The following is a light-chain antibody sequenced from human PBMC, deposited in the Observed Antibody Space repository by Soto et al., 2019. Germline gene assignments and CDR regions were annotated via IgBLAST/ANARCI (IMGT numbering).Light chain of an antibody. CDR2: GAS. V-gene: IGKV3-15*01. Sequence: EIVMTQSPATLSVSPGERATLSCRASQSVSSNLAWYQQKPGQAPRLLIYGASTRATGIPARFSGSGSGTECTLTISSLQSEEFAVYYCQQYNNWPPRAFGQGTKVEIK. CDR1: QSVSSN. J-gene: IGKJ1*01. CDR3: QQYNNWPPRA.